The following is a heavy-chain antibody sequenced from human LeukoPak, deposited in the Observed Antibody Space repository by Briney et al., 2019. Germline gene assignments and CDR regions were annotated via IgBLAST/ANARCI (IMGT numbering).Heavy chain of an antibody. CDR2: LYSGGST. V-gene: IGHV3-53*01. Sequence: PGGSLRLSCAASGFTVSSSYMSWVRQAPGKGLEWVSVLYSGGSTYYADSVKGRFTISRDNSKNTLYLQMNSLRAEDTAVYYCARSHRGSNSLSFDIWRQGTKVTVSS. CDR3: ARSHRGSNSLSFDI. D-gene: IGHD1-26*01. J-gene: IGHJ3*02. CDR1: GFTVSSSY.